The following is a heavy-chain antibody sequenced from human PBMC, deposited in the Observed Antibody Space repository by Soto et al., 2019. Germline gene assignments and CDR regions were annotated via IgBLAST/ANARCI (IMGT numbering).Heavy chain of an antibody. Sequence: QVQLVESGGGVVQPGRSLRLSCAASGFTFSSYGMHWVRQAPGKGLEWVAVISYAGSNKYYADSVKGRFTISRDNSKNTLYLQMSSLRAEDTAVYYCAKDVVGCSGGSCYTSYYYGMDVWGQGTTVTVSS. D-gene: IGHD2-15*01. CDR3: AKDVVGCSGGSCYTSYYYGMDV. CDR2: ISYAGSNK. J-gene: IGHJ6*02. V-gene: IGHV3-30*18. CDR1: GFTFSSYG.